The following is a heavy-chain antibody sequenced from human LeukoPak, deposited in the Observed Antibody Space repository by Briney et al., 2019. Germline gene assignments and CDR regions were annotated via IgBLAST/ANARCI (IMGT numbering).Heavy chain of an antibody. CDR2: IFPRGSDT. CDR3: ARKYSRSSSGVDY. D-gene: IGHD6-6*01. CDR1: GYSFTTYW. V-gene: IGHV5-51*01. J-gene: IGHJ4*02. Sequence: ASLQISSKGAGYSFTTYWIGWGRQMPRKGREWRGIIFPRGSDTRYYPSFQSQVTISVDQSISTSYLQWSSPNASDTCMYYCARKYSRSSSGVDYWGQGTLVT.